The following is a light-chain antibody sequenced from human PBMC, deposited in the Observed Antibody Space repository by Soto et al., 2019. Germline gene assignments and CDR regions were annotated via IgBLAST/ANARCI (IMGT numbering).Light chain of an antibody. J-gene: IGKJ1*01. CDR2: KAS. Sequence: DIPMTQSPSTLSGSVGDRVTITGRASQTISSWLAWYQQKPGKAPKLLVYKASTLKSGVPARFSGSGSGTEYTLSINTLKPDDFATDYCQHYRSYSEAFGQGTKVELK. CDR1: QTISSW. CDR3: QHYRSYSEA. V-gene: IGKV1-5*03.